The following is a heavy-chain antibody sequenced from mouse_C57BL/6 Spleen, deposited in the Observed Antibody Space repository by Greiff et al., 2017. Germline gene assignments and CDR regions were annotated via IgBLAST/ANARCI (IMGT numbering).Heavy chain of an antibody. CDR3: ASPITTVVSCWYFYV. CDR1: GFTFTDYY. J-gene: IGHJ1*03. Sequence: EVQVVESGGGLVQPGGSLSLSCAASGFTFTDYYMSWVRQPPGKALEWLGFIRNKANGYTTEYSASVKGRFTISNDNSPSILYLQMNALRAEASATYYWASPITTVVSCWYFYVWGTGTTVTFAS. V-gene: IGHV7-3*01. D-gene: IGHD1-1*01. CDR2: IRNKANGYTT.